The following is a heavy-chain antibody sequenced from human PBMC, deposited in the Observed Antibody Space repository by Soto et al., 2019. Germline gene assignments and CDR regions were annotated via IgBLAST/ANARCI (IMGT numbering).Heavy chain of an antibody. CDR3: ARVSMIRSPPFDI. CDR1: GYTFTSYD. CDR2: INPNGGNT. J-gene: IGHJ3*02. V-gene: IGHV1-8*01. Sequence: ASVKVSCKASGYTFTSYDINWVRQAPGQGLEWMGWINPNGGNTSYAQKFQGRVTMTRDTSTSTVYMELSSLRSEDTAVYYCARVSMIRSPPFDIWGQGTMVTVSS. D-gene: IGHD3-16*01.